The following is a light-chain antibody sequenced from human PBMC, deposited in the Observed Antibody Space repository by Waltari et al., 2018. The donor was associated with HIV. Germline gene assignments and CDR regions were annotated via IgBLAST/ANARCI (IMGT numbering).Light chain of an antibody. J-gene: IGLJ3*02. CDR1: DSALSLYKF. CDR2: DVH. V-gene: IGLV2-14*03. CDR3: ASLPDDNTVM. Sequence: AVTQPASVSGRPGQSTTVSCPGDDSALSLYKFGSWYQQHSGKPPRLILYDVHRRASGVSDRFSGSMSGNTASLTISGLRAEDEGHYYCASLPDDNTVMFGGGTEVTVL.